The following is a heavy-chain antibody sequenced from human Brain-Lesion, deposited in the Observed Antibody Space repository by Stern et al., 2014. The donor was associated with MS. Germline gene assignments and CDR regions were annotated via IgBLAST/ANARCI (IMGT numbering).Heavy chain of an antibody. V-gene: IGHV3-9*01. CDR2: ISWNSGTI. D-gene: IGHD1-14*01. CDR3: ARDITGSSAYFDY. J-gene: IGHJ4*02. CDR1: GFTFDDYA. Sequence: EVQLVESGGDLVQPGRSLRLSCAAFGFTFDDYAMHWVRQAPGTGLEWVGGISWNSGTIGYADSVKGRFTTSRDNAYSSLYLQMNSLSPEDTALYYCARDITGSSAYFDYWGQGTLVTVSS.